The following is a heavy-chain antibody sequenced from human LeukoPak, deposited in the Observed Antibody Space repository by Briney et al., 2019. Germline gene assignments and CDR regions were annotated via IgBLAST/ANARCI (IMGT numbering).Heavy chain of an antibody. D-gene: IGHD6-19*01. CDR2: IYSGGST. CDR3: ASGAASGWYYFDY. V-gene: IGHV3-53*01. CDR1: GFTVSSNY. Sequence: PGGSLRLSCAASGFTVSSNYKSWVRQAPGKELEWVSVIYSGGSTYYADSVKGRFTISRDNSKNTLYLQMNSLRAEDTAVYYCASGAASGWYYFDYWGQGTLVTVSS. J-gene: IGHJ4*02.